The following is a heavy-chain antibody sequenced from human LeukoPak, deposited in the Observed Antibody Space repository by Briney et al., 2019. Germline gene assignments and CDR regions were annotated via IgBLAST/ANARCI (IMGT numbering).Heavy chain of an antibody. CDR1: GFTFSSYA. CDR2: ISGRGGST. J-gene: IGHJ4*02. Sequence: GGSLRLSCVASGFTFSSYAMSWVRQAPGKGLEWVSGISGRGGSTYYADSVKGRFTISRDNSKNTVYLQMNSLRAEDTAVYYCAKGGGTPTWWGQGTLVTVSS. D-gene: IGHD1-1*01. V-gene: IGHV3-23*01. CDR3: AKGGGTPTW.